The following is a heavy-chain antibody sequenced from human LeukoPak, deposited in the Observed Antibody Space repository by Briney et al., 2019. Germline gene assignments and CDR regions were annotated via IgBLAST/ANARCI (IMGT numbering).Heavy chain of an antibody. D-gene: IGHD3-22*01. CDR2: ISGSGGST. Sequence: QAGGSLRLSCAASGFTFSNYAMSWVRQAPGKGLEWVSSISGSGGSTYYADSVKGRFTISRDNSKNTLYLQMNSLRAEDTAVYYCAKDLLDSSGYYYVRLDYWGQGTLVTVSS. CDR3: AKDLLDSSGYYYVRLDY. CDR1: GFTFSNYA. V-gene: IGHV3-23*01. J-gene: IGHJ4*02.